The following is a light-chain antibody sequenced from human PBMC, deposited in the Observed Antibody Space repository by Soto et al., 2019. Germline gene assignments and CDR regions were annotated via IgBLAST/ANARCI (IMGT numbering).Light chain of an antibody. V-gene: IGKV3-20*01. CDR3: QQYDTSPLT. J-gene: IGKJ4*01. CDR2: GPS. Sequence: LSQWPGTLSLSPGERATLSCRASQSVSSSYLAWYQQKPGQAPRLLIYGPSNRATGIPDRFSGSGSATDFTLTISRLEPEDFAVYYCQQYDTSPLTFGGGTKVDIK. CDR1: QSVSSSY.